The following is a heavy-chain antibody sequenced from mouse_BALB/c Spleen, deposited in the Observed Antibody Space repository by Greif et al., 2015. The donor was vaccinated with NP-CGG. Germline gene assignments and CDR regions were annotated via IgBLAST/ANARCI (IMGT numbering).Heavy chain of an antibody. J-gene: IGHJ2*01. Sequence: EVQGVESGPELVKPGASVKMSCKASGYTFTSYVMHWVKQKPGQGLEWIGYINPYNDGTKYNEKFKGKATLTSDKSSSTAYMELSSLTSEDSAVYYCASEATATIDYWGQGTTLTVSS. CDR2: INPYNDGT. D-gene: IGHD1-2*01. V-gene: IGHV1-14*01. CDR1: GYTFTSYV. CDR3: ASEATATIDY.